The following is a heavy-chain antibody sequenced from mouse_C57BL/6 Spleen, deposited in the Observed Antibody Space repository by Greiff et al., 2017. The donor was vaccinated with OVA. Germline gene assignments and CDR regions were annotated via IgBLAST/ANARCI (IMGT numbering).Heavy chain of an antibody. D-gene: IGHD3-1*01. CDR1: GYTFTSYW. V-gene: IGHV1-69*01. CDR3: ALSRNGFAY. J-gene: IGHJ3*01. Sequence: QVQLQQPGAELVMPGASVKLSCKASGYTFTSYWMHWVKQRPGQGLEWIGEIDPSDSYTNYNQKFKGKSTLTVDKSSSTAYMQLSSLTSEDSAVYYCALSRNGFAYWGQGALVTVSA. CDR2: IDPSDSYT.